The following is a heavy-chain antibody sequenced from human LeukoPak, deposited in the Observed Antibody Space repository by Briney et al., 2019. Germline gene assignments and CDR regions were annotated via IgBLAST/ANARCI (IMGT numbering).Heavy chain of an antibody. CDR2: INPSGGST. CDR3: ARVQGITTVPGIDAFDI. Sequence: VASVKVSCKASGYTFTSYYMHWVRQAPGQGLEWMGIINPSGGSTSYAQKFRGRVTMTRDTSTSTVYMELSSLRSEDTAVYYCARVQGITTVPGIDAFDIWGQGTMVTVSS. V-gene: IGHV1-46*01. J-gene: IGHJ3*02. CDR1: GYTFTSYY. D-gene: IGHD3-10*01.